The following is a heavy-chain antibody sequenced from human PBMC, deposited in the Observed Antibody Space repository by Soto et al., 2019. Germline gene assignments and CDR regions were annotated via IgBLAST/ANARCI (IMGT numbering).Heavy chain of an antibody. Sequence: QVQLVQSGAEVLNPGSSLKVSCKASGDTLGSFAFSWVRQAPGQGLEWLGGIIPILRSVSHAQRFQGRLALTADESSRTVFMELTRLTSEDTADYYCATEGVSVPAGTFEYWGQGTLVTVSS. CDR3: ATEGVSVPAGTFEY. J-gene: IGHJ4*02. CDR1: GDTLGSFA. CDR2: IIPILRSV. D-gene: IGHD2-2*01. V-gene: IGHV1-69*01.